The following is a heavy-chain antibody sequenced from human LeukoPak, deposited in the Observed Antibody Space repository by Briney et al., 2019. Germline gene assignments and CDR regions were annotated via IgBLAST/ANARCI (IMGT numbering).Heavy chain of an antibody. D-gene: IGHD6-19*01. CDR3: AKDQSSGWPHYYYYGMDV. CDR1: GFTFSSCA. Sequence: GGSLRLSCAASGFTFSSCAMSWVRQAPGKGLEWVSAISGSGGSTYYADSVKGRSTISRDNSKNTLYLQMNSLRAEDTAVYYCAKDQSSGWPHYYYYGMDVWGQGTTVTVSS. V-gene: IGHV3-23*01. J-gene: IGHJ6*02. CDR2: ISGSGGST.